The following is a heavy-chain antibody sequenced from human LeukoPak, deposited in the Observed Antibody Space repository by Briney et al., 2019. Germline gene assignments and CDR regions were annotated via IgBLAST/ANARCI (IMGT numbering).Heavy chain of an antibody. V-gene: IGHV3-23*01. CDR3: ARGGPPLLQNFDRLGETGGFDI. CDR2: ISGSGGST. CDR1: GFTFSSYG. Sequence: GGSLRLSCAASGFTFSSYGMSCVRQAPGKGLEWVSAISGSGGSTYYADSVKGRFTISRDNSKNTPYLQMNSLSAEDTAVYYCARGGPPLLQNFDRLGETGGFDIWGQGTMVTVSS. J-gene: IGHJ3*02. D-gene: IGHD3-9*01.